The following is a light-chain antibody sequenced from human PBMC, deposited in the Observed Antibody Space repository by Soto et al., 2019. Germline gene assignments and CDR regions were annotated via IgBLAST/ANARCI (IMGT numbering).Light chain of an antibody. J-gene: IGKJ1*01. V-gene: IGKV1-39*01. Sequence: DIEMTQSPSSLSASVGDRVTISCRASQTISSNLNWYQQSAGKAPKLLIYAASKLQSGAPSRFSGSGSGTDFTLTISSLQPDDFANYYYQQSYSTAVTFGQGTKVEIK. CDR3: QQSYSTAVT. CDR1: QTISSN. CDR2: AAS.